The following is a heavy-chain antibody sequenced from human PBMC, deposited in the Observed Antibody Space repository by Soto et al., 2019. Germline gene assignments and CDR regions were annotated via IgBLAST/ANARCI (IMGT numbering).Heavy chain of an antibody. CDR2: IYHSGST. V-gene: IGHV4-4*02. Sequence: SETLSLSCAVSGGSIKSSNWCRWVRQPPGKGLEWIGEIYHSGSTNYNPSPKSRVTISVDKSKNQFSLKLSSVTAADTAVYYCARNPIVVVPAAMVRWFDPWGQGTLVTVSS. CDR1: GGSIKSSNW. J-gene: IGHJ5*02. CDR3: ARNPIVVVPAAMVRWFDP. D-gene: IGHD2-2*01.